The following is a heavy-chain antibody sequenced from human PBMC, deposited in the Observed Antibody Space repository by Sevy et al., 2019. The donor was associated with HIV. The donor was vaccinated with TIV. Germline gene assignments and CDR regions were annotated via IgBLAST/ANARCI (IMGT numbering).Heavy chain of an antibody. CDR1: GFTFSNYG. J-gene: IGHJ4*02. CDR3: AKDISGASSSWSFDY. D-gene: IGHD6-19*01. Sequence: GGSLRLSCEASGFTFSNYGMHWVRQAPGKGLEWVAIISHDGSNKYYADSVKGRFTISRDNSKHSLYLQMNSLRPEDKGVYDCAKDISGASSSWSFDYWGQGTLVTVSS. V-gene: IGHV3-30*18. CDR2: ISHDGSNK.